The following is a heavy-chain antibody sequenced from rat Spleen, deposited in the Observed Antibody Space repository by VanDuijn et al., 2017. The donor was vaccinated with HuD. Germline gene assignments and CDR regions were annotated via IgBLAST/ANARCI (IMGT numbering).Heavy chain of an antibody. CDR3: ARPMALNWFAY. J-gene: IGHJ3*01. Sequence: EVQLVESGGGLVQPGRSLKLSCVASGFTFNNYWMTWIRQAPGKGLEWTASITKTGGGTYYSDSVKGRFTISRENAKNTLYLQMNSLRSEDTATYFCARPMALNWFAYWGQGTLVTVSS. CDR1: GFTFNNYW. V-gene: IGHV5-31*01. CDR2: ITKTGGGT. D-gene: IGHD1-3*01.